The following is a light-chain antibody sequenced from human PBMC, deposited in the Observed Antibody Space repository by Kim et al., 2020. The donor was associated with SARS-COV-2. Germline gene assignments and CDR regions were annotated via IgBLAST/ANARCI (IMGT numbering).Light chain of an antibody. CDR3: QTWGTGWV. V-gene: IGLV4-69*01. CDR2: LNSDGSH. CDR1: SGHSSSA. J-gene: IGLJ3*02. Sequence: GASVKLTCTLSSGHSSSAIAWHQQQPEKGPRYLMKLNSDGSHSKGDGIPDRFSGSSSGAERYLTISSLQSEDEADYYCQTWGTGWVFGGGTKLTVL.